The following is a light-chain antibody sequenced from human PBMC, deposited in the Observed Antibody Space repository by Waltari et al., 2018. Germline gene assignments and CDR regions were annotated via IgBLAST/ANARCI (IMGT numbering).Light chain of an antibody. CDR1: SSNIGAGYD. CDR3: QSYDSGLRV. Sequence: QSVLTQPPSVSGAPGQRVTISCTGSSSNIGAGYDVHWYQQLPGTAPKLPIYGSTNRPSGVPDRFSGSKSDTSASLAITGLQAEDEADYYCQSYDSGLRVFGGGTKLTVL. CDR2: GST. J-gene: IGLJ2*01. V-gene: IGLV1-40*01.